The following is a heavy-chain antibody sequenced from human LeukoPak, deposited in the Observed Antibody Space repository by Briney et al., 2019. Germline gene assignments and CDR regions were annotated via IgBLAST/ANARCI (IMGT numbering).Heavy chain of an antibody. D-gene: IGHD1-14*01. V-gene: IGHV3-23*01. CDR3: ARWDPRRNLDY. Sequence: GGTLRLSCAASGFTFSSYGMSWVRQAPGKGLEWVSAISGSGGSTYYADSVKGRFTISRDNSKNTLYLQMNSLRAEDTAVYYCARWDPRRNLDYWGQGTLVTVSS. J-gene: IGHJ4*02. CDR1: GFTFSSYG. CDR2: ISGSGGST.